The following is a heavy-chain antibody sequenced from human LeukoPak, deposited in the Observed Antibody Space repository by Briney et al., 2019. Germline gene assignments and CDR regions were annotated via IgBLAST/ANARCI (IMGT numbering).Heavy chain of an antibody. Sequence: SETLSLTCTVSGGSISSGDYYWSWIRQPPGKGLEWIGYIYYSGSTYYNPSLKSRVTISVDTSKNQFSLKLSSVTAADTAVYYCAREPTVVTQLSDAFDIWGQGTMVTVSS. J-gene: IGHJ3*02. V-gene: IGHV4-30-4*01. CDR1: GGSISSGDYY. CDR3: AREPTVVTQLSDAFDI. D-gene: IGHD4-23*01. CDR2: IYYSGST.